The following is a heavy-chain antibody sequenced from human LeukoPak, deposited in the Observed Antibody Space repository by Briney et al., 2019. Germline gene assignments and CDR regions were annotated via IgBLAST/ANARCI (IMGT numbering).Heavy chain of an antibody. Sequence: GRSLRLSCVASGSTLSSEWMSWVRLDPGKWLEWVAKIKQDGSDNMYVDSVVGRFTISKEHAKDSMYLQMNNLRAEDTAVYYCSRDKAHLAAAGFIDYWGQGTLVTVSS. D-gene: IGHD6-13*01. CDR3: SRDKAHLAAAGFIDY. CDR2: IKQDGSDN. J-gene: IGHJ4*02. CDR1: GSTLSSEW. V-gene: IGHV3-7*01.